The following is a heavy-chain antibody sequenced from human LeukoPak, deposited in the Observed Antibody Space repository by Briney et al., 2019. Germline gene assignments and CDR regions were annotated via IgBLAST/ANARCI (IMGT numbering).Heavy chain of an antibody. D-gene: IGHD5-24*01. CDR3: ASGYGDAYEHNPFDY. J-gene: IGHJ4*02. Sequence: GGSLRLSCAASGFTVSSNYMSWVRQAPGKGLEWVSVIYSGSTIYYADSVKGRFTISRDNAKNSLYLQLSSLRAEDTAVFYCASGYGDAYEHNPFDYWGQGTLVTVSS. CDR1: GFTVSSNY. CDR2: IYSGSTI. V-gene: IGHV3-53*01.